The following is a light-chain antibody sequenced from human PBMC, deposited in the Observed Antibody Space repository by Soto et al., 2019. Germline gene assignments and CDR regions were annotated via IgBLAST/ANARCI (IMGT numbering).Light chain of an antibody. Sequence: EIVLTQSPGTLSLSPGERATLSCRASQSVGSGNLAWYQQKPGQAPRLLIYGTSSRATGIPDRFSGSGSRTDFTLTLSRMEPEEFAVYYCQHYGSSPRAFGQGTKVETK. CDR3: QHYGSSPRA. CDR2: GTS. CDR1: QSVGSGN. J-gene: IGKJ1*01. V-gene: IGKV3-20*01.